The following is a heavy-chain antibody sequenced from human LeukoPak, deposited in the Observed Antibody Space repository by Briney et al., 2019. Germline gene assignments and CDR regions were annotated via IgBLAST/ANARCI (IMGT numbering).Heavy chain of an antibody. CDR3: ARDIYYDSSGYYLFDP. CDR2: ISSSSGFI. Sequence: PGGSLRLSCAASGLTFSTYSMNWVRQAPGKGLEWVSSISSSSGFIYYADSVKGRFTISRDNAKNSLYLQMNSPRAEDTALYHCARDIYYDSSGYYLFDPWGQGTLVTVSS. CDR1: GLTFSTYS. J-gene: IGHJ5*02. D-gene: IGHD3-22*01. V-gene: IGHV3-21*04.